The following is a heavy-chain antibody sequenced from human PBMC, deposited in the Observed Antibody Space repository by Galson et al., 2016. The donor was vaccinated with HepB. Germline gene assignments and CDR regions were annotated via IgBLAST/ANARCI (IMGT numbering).Heavy chain of an antibody. J-gene: IGHJ5*02. CDR2: ISHSGIT. D-gene: IGHD2-15*01. CDR3: ARDVVLAVAAHNWFDP. V-gene: IGHV4-34*01. Sequence: SETLSLTCGVYGGSFSGYYWSWIRQSPGKGLEWIGEISHSGITNYSPSLKSRVSMSANTSKNQFSLKLTSVTAADTAVYYCARDVVLAVAAHNWFDPWGQGTLVIVSS. CDR1: GGSFSGYY.